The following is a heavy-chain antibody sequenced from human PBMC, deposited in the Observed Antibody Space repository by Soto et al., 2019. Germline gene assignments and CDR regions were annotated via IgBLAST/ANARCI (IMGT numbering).Heavy chain of an antibody. Sequence: GGSLRLSCAASGFTFSSYAMSWVRQAPGKGLEWVSAISGSGGSTYYADSVKGRFTISRDNSKNTLYLQMNSLRAEDTAVYYCAKGVLRWVIATIFDPWGQGTLVTVSS. CDR1: GFTFSSYA. CDR3: AKGVLRWVIATIFDP. D-gene: IGHD2-21*01. J-gene: IGHJ5*02. V-gene: IGHV3-23*01. CDR2: ISGSGGST.